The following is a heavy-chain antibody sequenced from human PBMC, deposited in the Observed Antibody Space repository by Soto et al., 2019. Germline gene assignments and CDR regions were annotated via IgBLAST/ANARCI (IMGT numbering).Heavy chain of an antibody. CDR3: GTHRN. Sequence: EVQLVESGGGLVQPGGSLRLSCAASGFTFSNHWMSWVRQAPGKGLEWVANIKPDGSGQSYVDSVKGRFTISRDNAGNSLYLQMNSLRAENTAVYYCGTHRNWGQGTLVTVSS. J-gene: IGHJ4*02. CDR2: IKPDGSGQ. V-gene: IGHV3-7*01. CDR1: GFTFSNHW.